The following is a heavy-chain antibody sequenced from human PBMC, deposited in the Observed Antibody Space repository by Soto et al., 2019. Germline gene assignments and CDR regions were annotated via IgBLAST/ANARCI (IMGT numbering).Heavy chain of an antibody. D-gene: IGHD3-9*01. Sequence: EVQLLESGGGLVQPGGSLRLSCAASGFTFSSYAMSWVRQAPGKGLEWVSAISGSGGSTYYADSVKGRFTISRVNSKNTLYLQMNSLRAEDTAVYYCAKDRNYDILTGPVNYWGQGTLVTVSS. V-gene: IGHV3-23*01. J-gene: IGHJ4*02. CDR2: ISGSGGST. CDR1: GFTFSSYA. CDR3: AKDRNYDILTGPVNY.